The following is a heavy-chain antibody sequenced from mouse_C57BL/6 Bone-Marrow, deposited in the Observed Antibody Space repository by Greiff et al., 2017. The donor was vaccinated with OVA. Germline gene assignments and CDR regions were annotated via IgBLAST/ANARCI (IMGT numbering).Heavy chain of an antibody. CDR2: ISYDGSN. CDR3: ARGTTVDRYYYAMDY. D-gene: IGHD1-1*01. V-gene: IGHV3-6*01. Sequence: DVKLQESGPGLVKPSQSLSLTCSVTGYSITSGYYWNWIRQFPGNKLEWMGYISYDGSNNYNPSLQNRISITRDTSKNQFFLKLNSVTTEDTATYDCARGTTVDRYYYAMDYWGQGTSVTVSS. J-gene: IGHJ4*01. CDR1: GYSITSGYY.